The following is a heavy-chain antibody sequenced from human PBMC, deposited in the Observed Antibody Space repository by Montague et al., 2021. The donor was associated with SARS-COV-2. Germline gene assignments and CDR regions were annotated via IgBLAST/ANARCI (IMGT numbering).Heavy chain of an antibody. Sequence: SLRLSCAASGFTFSSYWMSWVRQAPGKGLEWVANIKQDGSEKYYVDPVKGRFTISRDNAKNSLYLQMNSLRAEDTAVYYCARESGDTAMVGGMDVWGQGTTVTVSS. CDR1: GFTFSSYW. V-gene: IGHV3-7*03. CDR3: ARESGDTAMVGGMDV. CDR2: IKQDGSEK. J-gene: IGHJ6*02. D-gene: IGHD5-18*01.